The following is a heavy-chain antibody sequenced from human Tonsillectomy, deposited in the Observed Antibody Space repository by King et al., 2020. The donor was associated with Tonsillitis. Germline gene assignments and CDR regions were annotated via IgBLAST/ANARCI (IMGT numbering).Heavy chain of an antibody. CDR2: IYSGGST. Sequence: VQLVESGGGLIQPGGSLRLSCAASGFTVSINYMSWVRQAPGKGLEWVSVIYSGGSTYYADSVKGRFTISRDNSKNTLYLQMNSLRAEDTAVYYCARVLRGNYYDSSGYPAYWGQGTLVTVSS. D-gene: IGHD3-22*01. CDR3: ARVLRGNYYDSSGYPAY. CDR1: GFTVSINY. V-gene: IGHV3-53*01. J-gene: IGHJ4*02.